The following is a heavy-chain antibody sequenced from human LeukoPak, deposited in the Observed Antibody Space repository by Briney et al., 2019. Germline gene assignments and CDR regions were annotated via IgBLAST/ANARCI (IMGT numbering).Heavy chain of an antibody. CDR1: GGSFSGYY. J-gene: IGHJ4*02. CDR2: IYYSGST. V-gene: IGHV4-34*01. D-gene: IGHD2-8*01. Sequence: SPSETLSLTCAVYGGSFSGYYWSWIRQPPGKGLEWIGSIYYSGSTYYNPSLKSRVTISVDTSKNQFSLKLSSVTAADTAVYYCARRYCTNGVCYFDYWGQGTLVTVSS. CDR3: ARRYCTNGVCYFDY.